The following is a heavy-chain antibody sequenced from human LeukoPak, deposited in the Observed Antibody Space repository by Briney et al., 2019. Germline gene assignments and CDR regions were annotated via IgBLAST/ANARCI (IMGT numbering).Heavy chain of an antibody. V-gene: IGHV1-18*01. D-gene: IGHD6-13*01. J-gene: IGHJ5*02. Sequence: GASVKVSCKASGYTFTSYGISWVRQAPGQGLEWMGWISAYNGNTNYAQKLQGRVTMTTDTSTSTAYMELRSLRSDDTAVYYCAREQQLAKDNWFDPWGREPWSPSPQ. CDR3: AREQQLAKDNWFDP. CDR1: GYTFTSYG. CDR2: ISAYNGNT.